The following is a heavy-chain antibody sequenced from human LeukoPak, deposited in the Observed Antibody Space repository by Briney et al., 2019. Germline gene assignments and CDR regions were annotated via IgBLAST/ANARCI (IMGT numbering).Heavy chain of an antibody. CDR2: MYPADSHI. Sequence: GESLKISCQAPGYIFTDFWIGWVRQMPGKGLEWMGIMYPADSHIRYSPSFQGQVTISADRSITTAYLQWNSLKASDTAMYYCARRNYDVCGHPPSFAYASQRTLVTVSS. J-gene: IGHJ4*01. V-gene: IGHV5-51*01. CDR3: ARRNYDVCGHPPSFAY. D-gene: IGHD3-3*01. CDR1: GYIFTDFW.